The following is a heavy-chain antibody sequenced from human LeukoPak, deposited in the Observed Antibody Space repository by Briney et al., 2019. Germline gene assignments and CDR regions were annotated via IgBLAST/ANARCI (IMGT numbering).Heavy chain of an antibody. Sequence: SETLSLTCTVSGASITSYYWNWIRQPPGKGLEWLGNIHYRGTTNYNPSLKSRVTLSVDTSKNQFALKLSSVTAADTAVYYCAREITRGLCSGGSCAGVVGYWGQGTLVTVSS. CDR1: GASITSYY. J-gene: IGHJ4*02. D-gene: IGHD2-15*01. CDR2: IHYRGTT. V-gene: IGHV4-59*12. CDR3: AREITRGLCSGGSCAGVVGY.